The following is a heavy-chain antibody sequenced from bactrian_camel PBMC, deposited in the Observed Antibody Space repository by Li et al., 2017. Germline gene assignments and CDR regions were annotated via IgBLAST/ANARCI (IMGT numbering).Heavy chain of an antibody. J-gene: IGHJ4*01. CDR3: ATVRRGFEQTCGLTRGYVY. CDR1: GYTDSEYC. V-gene: IGHV3S53*01. D-gene: IGHD1*01. CDR2: ISPGSRA. Sequence: HVQLVESGGGSVQAGGSLRLSCAVSGYTDSEYCMAWFRRAPGKEREGVASISPGSRAYYDDSVKGRFTISRDNAKNTVDLQMDNLKPEDTAMYYCATVRRGFEQTCGLTRGYVYWGQGTQVTVS.